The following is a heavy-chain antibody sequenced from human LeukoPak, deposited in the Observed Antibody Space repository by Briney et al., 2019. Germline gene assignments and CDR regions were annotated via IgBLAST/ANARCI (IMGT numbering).Heavy chain of an antibody. V-gene: IGHV4-4*07. J-gene: IGHJ4*02. CDR3: ARDSTLRYYFDY. D-gene: IGHD2-2*01. Sequence: SETLSLTRTVSGGSTSSEYWSWIRQPAGKGLEWIGRIYTSGSTNYNPSLESRVTMSVDTSKNQFSLNLSSVTAADTAVYYCARDSTLRYYFDYWGQGTLVTVSS. CDR2: IYTSGST. CDR1: GGSTSSEY.